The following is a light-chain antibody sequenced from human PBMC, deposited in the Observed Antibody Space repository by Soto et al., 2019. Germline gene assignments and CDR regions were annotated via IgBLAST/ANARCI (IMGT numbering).Light chain of an antibody. CDR1: QSHVYSGGNTY. Sequence: DVVMTQSPLSLPVSIGQPASISCRSSQSHVYSGGNTYLNWFLQRPGQSPRRLIYKISNRDSGVTDRFSGSGSGTDLTLKISRVEAEDAGVYYGMQGSQWPLTFGGGTKVEIK. CDR3: MQGSQWPLT. V-gene: IGKV2-30*01. CDR2: KIS. J-gene: IGKJ4*01.